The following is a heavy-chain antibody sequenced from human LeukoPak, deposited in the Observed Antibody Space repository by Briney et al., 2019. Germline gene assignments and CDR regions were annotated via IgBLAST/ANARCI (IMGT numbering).Heavy chain of an antibody. J-gene: IGHJ4*02. D-gene: IGHD2-15*01. V-gene: IGHV1-24*01. CDR1: GYTLTELS. CDR2: FDPEDGDT. Sequence: ASVKVSCKVSGYTLTELSMHWVRQAPGKGLEWMGGFDPEDGDTIYAQKFQGRVTMTEDTSTDTAYMELSSLRSEDTAVYYCAREGGYCSGGSCYSLDYWGQGTLVTVSS. CDR3: AREGGYCSGGSCYSLDY.